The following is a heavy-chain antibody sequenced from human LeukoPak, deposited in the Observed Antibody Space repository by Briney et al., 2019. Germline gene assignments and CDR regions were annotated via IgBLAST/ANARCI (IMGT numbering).Heavy chain of an antibody. CDR1: AGSISSDSYY. J-gene: IGHJ5*02. V-gene: IGHV4-39*07. D-gene: IGHD3-10*01. Sequence: PSETLSLTCTVSAGSISSDSYYWGWIRQPPGKGLEWIGTIYYSGNTYYNPSLKSRLTISVDTSKNQFSLKLRSVTAADTAVYYCARGGYYGLGNDFRFDPWGQGTLVTVSS. CDR3: ARGGYYGLGNDFRFDP. CDR2: IYYSGNT.